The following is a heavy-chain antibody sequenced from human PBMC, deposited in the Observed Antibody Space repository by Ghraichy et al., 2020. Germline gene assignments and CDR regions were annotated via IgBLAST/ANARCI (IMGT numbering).Heavy chain of an antibody. CDR1: GFTFSGSA. D-gene: IGHD6-6*01. Sequence: GSLRLSCAASGFTFSGSAMHWVRQASGKGLEWVGRIRSKANSYATAYAASVKGRFTISRDDSKNTAYLQMNSLKTEDTAVYYCTRREGSSSALDYWGQGTLVTVSS. CDR3: TRREGSSSALDY. V-gene: IGHV3-73*01. J-gene: IGHJ4*02. CDR2: IRSKANSYAT.